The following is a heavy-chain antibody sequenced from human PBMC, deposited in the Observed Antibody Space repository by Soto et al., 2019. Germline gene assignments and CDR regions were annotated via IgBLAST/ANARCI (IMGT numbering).Heavy chain of an antibody. CDR3: VRGAKDYDSSGYKYFFDH. J-gene: IGHJ4*02. CDR2: ISDDGNVR. D-gene: IGHD3-22*01. CDR1: GFTFNNFA. Sequence: GGSLRLSCAASGFTFNNFAMHWDRQAPGQGLEWVAVISDDGNVRYYAYSVKGRFTISRDNSKNTLYVQMNSLRAEDTAVYYFVRGAKDYDSSGYKYFFDHWGQGALFTVSS. V-gene: IGHV3-30-3*01.